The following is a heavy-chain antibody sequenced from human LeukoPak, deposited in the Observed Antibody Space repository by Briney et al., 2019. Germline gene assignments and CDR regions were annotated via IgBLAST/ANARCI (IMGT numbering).Heavy chain of an antibody. V-gene: IGHV1-46*01. Sequence: ASVKVSCKAPGDTFTSYYMHWVRQAPGEGLEWMGIINPSGGSTSYAQKFQGRVTMTRDMSTSTDYMELSSLRSEDTAVYYCARDNSVGDTAWWFDPWGQGTLVTVSS. CDR2: INPSGGST. CDR1: GDTFTSYY. D-gene: IGHD1-26*01. J-gene: IGHJ5*02. CDR3: ARDNSVGDTAWWFDP.